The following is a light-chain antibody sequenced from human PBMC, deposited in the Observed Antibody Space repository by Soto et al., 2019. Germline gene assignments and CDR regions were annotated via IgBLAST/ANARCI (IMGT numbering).Light chain of an antibody. CDR3: SSYAGSNKLI. J-gene: IGLJ2*01. CDR1: SSDLGDYDY. Sequence: QSALTQPPSASGSPGQSVTISCTGTSSDLGDYDYVSWYQQHPGKAPKLMIYEVNKRPSGVPDRFSGSKSGNTASLTVTGRQAEDEADYYCSSYAGSNKLIFGGGTKVTVL. CDR2: EVN. V-gene: IGLV2-8*01.